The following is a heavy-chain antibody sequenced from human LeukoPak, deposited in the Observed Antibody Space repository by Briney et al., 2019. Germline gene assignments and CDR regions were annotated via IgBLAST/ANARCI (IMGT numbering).Heavy chain of an antibody. Sequence: ASVKVSCKASGYTFTIYYMHWVRQAPGQGLEWMGIINPSGGSTSYAQKFQGRVTMTRDTSTSTVYMELSSLRSEDTAVYYCARDTGGNHFDYWGQGTLVTVSS. J-gene: IGHJ4*02. D-gene: IGHD4-23*01. V-gene: IGHV1-46*01. CDR3: ARDTGGNHFDY. CDR1: GYTFTIYY. CDR2: INPSGGST.